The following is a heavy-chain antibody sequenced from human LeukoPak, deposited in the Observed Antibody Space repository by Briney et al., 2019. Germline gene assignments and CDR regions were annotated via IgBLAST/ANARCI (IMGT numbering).Heavy chain of an antibody. V-gene: IGHV3-7*05. J-gene: IGHJ4*02. CDR3: AREIGSAARGR. CDR1: GFTFDSYW. Sequence: GGSLRLSCATSGFTFDSYWMSWVRQAPGKGLEWVANIKEDGSEKYYVDSVKGRFTISRDNAKNPVYLQMNSLRAEDTAVYYCAREIGSAARGRWGQGTLVTVSS. D-gene: IGHD6-13*01. CDR2: IKEDGSEK.